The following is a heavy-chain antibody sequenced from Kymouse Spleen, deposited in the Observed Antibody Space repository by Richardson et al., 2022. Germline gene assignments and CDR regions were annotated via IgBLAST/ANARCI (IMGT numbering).Heavy chain of an antibody. CDR2: INSDGSST. D-gene: IGHD1-7*01. CDR3: ARTELRDYYYYYGMDV. CDR1: GFTFSSYW. J-gene: IGHJ6*02. V-gene: IGHV3-74*01. Sequence: EVQLVESGGGLVQPGGSLRLSCAASGFTFSSYWMHWVRQAPGKGLVWVSRINSDGSSTSYADSVKGRFTISRDNAKNTLYLQMNSLRAEDTAVYYCARTELRDYYYYYGMDVWGQGTTVTVSS.